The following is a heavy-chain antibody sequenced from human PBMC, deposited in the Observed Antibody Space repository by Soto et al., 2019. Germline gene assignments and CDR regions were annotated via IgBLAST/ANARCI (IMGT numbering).Heavy chain of an antibody. Sequence: SETLSLTCAVYGGSFSGYYWCWIRQPPGKGLEWIGEINHSGSTNYNPSLKSRVTISVDTSKNQFSLKLSSVTAADTAVYYCASGMTTVRYYYYYYGMDVWGQGTTVTVS. CDR2: INHSGST. D-gene: IGHD4-17*01. CDR3: ASGMTTVRYYYYYYGMDV. CDR1: GGSFSGYY. J-gene: IGHJ6*02. V-gene: IGHV4-34*01.